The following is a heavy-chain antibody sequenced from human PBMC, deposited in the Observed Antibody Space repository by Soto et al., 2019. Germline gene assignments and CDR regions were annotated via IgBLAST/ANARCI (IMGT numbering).Heavy chain of an antibody. CDR3: AKDRDLYYYYGMDV. D-gene: IGHD2-21*01. CDR2: ISYDGSNK. CDR1: GFTFSSYG. V-gene: IGHV3-30*18. Sequence: QVQLVESGGGVVQPGRSLRLSCAASGFTFSSYGMHWVRQAPGKGLEWVAVISYDGSNKYYADSVKGRFTISRDNSKNTLYLQMNSLRAEDTAVYYCAKDRDLYYYYGMDVWGQGTTVTVSS. J-gene: IGHJ6*02.